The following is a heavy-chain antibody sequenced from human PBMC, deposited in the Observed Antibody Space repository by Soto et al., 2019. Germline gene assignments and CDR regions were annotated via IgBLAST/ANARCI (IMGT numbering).Heavy chain of an antibody. J-gene: IGHJ6*02. V-gene: IGHV3-53*01. CDR2: IYSGGST. D-gene: IGHD3-16*02. CDR3: ARDARADDYVWGSYRYTSYYYYYGMDV. Sequence: GGSLRLSCAASGFTVSSNYMSWVRQAPGKGLEWVSVIYSGGSTYYADSVKGRFTISRDNSKNTLYLQMNSLRAEDTAVYYCARDARADDYVWGSYRYTSYYYYYGMDVWGQGTTVTVSS. CDR1: GFTVSSNY.